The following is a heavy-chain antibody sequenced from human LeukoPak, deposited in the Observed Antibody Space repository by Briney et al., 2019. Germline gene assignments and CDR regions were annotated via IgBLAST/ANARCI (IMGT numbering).Heavy chain of an antibody. D-gene: IGHD3-10*01. Sequence: GGSLKISCKGSGYSFTNYCIGWAPHMPGKRREWMGIIYPGDSNTRYSPSFQGQVTISDDKSIRTAYLQWSSLKASDTAMYYCARYYYGSGRYHDAFDIWGQGTMVTVSS. CDR3: ARYYYGSGRYHDAFDI. CDR1: GYSFTNYC. J-gene: IGHJ3*02. CDR2: IYPGDSNT. V-gene: IGHV5-51*01.